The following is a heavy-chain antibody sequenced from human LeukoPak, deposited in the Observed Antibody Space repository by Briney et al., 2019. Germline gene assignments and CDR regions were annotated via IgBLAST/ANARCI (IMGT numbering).Heavy chain of an antibody. CDR2: ISAYNGNT. V-gene: IGHV1-18*01. CDR3: ARDAPIWFGRSYFDY. J-gene: IGHJ4*02. D-gene: IGHD3-10*01. CDR1: GYTLTSYG. Sequence: ASVRVSCKASGYTLTSYGISWVRQAPGQGLEWMGWISAYNGNTNYAQKLQGRATITPDTSTSTAYMELRSLRSDDTAVYYCARDAPIWFGRSYFDYWGQGTLVTVSS.